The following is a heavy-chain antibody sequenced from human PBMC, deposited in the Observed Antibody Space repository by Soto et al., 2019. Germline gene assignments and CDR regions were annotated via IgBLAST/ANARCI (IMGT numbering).Heavy chain of an antibody. CDR3: ARGTREAVAGTLLSFDY. Sequence: PSETLSLTCTVSGGSIRYGGHYWSWIRQPPGKGLEWIGEINHSGSTNYNPSLKSRVTISVDTSKNQFSLKLSSVTAADTAVYYCARGTREAVAGTLLSFDYWGQGTLVTVSS. V-gene: IGHV4-34*01. J-gene: IGHJ4*02. D-gene: IGHD6-19*01. CDR1: GGSIRYGGHY. CDR2: INHSGST.